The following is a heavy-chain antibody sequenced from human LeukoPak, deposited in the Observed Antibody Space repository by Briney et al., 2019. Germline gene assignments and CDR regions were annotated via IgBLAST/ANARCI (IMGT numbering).Heavy chain of an antibody. D-gene: IGHD5-12*01. J-gene: IGHJ4*02. Sequence: PGGSLRLSCAAPGFTFSSYGMDSVRQAPGKGLEWVSGISPGGDIPYYADSVRGRVTISRDNSKNTMYLQMNSLRAEDTAVYYCAQDRAWIEFYFWGQGTLVTVSS. CDR2: ISPGGDIP. CDR1: GFTFSSYG. CDR3: AQDRAWIEFYF. V-gene: IGHV3-23*01.